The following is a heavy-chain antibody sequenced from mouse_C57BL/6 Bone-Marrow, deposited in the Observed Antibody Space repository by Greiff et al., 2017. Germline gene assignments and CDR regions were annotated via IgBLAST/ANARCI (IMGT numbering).Heavy chain of an antibody. J-gene: IGHJ3*01. V-gene: IGHV14-4*01. CDR1: GFNIKDDY. D-gene: IGHD1-1*01. CDR2: IDPENGDT. Sequence: VQLKESGAELVRPGASVKLSCTASGFNIKDDYMHWVKQRPEQGLEWIGWIDPENGDTEYASKFQGKATITADPSSSTAYLQLSSLTSEDTAVYYCTIHYYGSRSFAYWGQGTLVTVSA. CDR3: TIHYYGSRSFAY.